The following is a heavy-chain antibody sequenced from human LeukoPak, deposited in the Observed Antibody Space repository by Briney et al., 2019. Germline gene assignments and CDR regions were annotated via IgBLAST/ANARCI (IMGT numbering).Heavy chain of an antibody. CDR3: AKDLAPFTSGWYAFDY. Sequence: PGGSLRLSCAASGFSVSNNYMSWVRQAPGKGLEWVSVIYSGGSTFYADSVKGRFTISRDSSKNTLFLQMNSLRAEDTAVYSCAKDLAPFTSGWYAFDYWGRGTLVTVSS. CDR1: GFSVSNNY. D-gene: IGHD6-13*01. J-gene: IGHJ4*02. CDR2: IYSGGST. V-gene: IGHV3-66*01.